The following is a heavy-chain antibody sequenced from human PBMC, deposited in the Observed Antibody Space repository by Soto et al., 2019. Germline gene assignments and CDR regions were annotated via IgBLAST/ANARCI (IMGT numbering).Heavy chain of an antibody. Sequence: EVQLVESGGGLVKPGGSLRLSCAASGFTFSSHSMNWVRQAPGKGLEWVSSISSSSSYIYYADSVKGRFTISRDNAKNLVYLQMNSLRAEDTAVYYCARLDRGFLDYWGRGTLVTVSS. J-gene: IGHJ4*02. CDR3: ARLDRGFLDY. CDR1: GFTFSSHS. CDR2: ISSSSSYI. D-gene: IGHD6-25*01. V-gene: IGHV3-21*01.